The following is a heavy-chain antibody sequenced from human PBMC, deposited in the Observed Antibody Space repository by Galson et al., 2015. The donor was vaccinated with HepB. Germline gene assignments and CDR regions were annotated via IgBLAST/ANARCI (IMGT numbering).Heavy chain of an antibody. CDR1: GGSFSGYY. J-gene: IGHJ4*02. D-gene: IGHD5-12*01. V-gene: IGHV4-34*01. CDR3: GYSGYDQGPD. CDR2: INHSGST. Sequence: SETLSLTCAVYGGSFSGYYWSWIRQPPGKGLEWIGEINHSGSTNYNPSLKSRVTISVDTSKNQFSLKLSSVTAADTAVYYCGYSGYDQGPDWGQGTLVTVSS.